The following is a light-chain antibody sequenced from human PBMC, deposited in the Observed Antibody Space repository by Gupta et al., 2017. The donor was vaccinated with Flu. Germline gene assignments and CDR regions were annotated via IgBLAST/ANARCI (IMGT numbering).Light chain of an antibody. V-gene: IGKV3-11*01. Sequence: PTTLSLSPGEGATLSWRASQSVSTYLAWYQQKPGQAPRLLIYDASNRATGIPARFSGSGSGTDFTLTISSLEPEDFAVYYCQQRSNWPLTFGGGTKVEIK. CDR2: DAS. CDR3: QQRSNWPLT. CDR1: QSVSTY. J-gene: IGKJ4*01.